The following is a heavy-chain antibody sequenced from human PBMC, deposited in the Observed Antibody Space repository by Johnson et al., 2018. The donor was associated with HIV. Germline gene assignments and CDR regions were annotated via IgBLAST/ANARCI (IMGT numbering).Heavy chain of an antibody. CDR2: TRSKGVTYVT. CDR3: TKFVGYCSGGGCYTPGDI. V-gene: IGHV3-73*01. CDR1: GFTFSGSA. Sequence: VQLVESGGGLVQPGGSLKLACAASGFTFSGSALHWVRQASGKGLEWIGHTRSKGVTYVTAYAASVKGRFTISRDDSQNTAYLQMNSLRTEDTAVYYCTKFVGYCSGGGCYTPGDIWDQGTMVTVSS. D-gene: IGHD2-15*01. J-gene: IGHJ3*02.